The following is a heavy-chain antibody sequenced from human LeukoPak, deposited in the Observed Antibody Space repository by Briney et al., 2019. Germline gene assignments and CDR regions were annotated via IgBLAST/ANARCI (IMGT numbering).Heavy chain of an antibody. V-gene: IGHV1-18*01. J-gene: IGHJ5*02. Sequence: GASVKVSCKASGYTFTSYGISWVRQAPGQGLEWMGWISGYDGYTHYAHNLQGRVTMTTDTSTSTAYMELRSLRSDDTAVYYRARDEARYSSGYYPNWFDPWGQGTLVTVSS. CDR2: ISGYDGYT. CDR3: ARDEARYSSGYYPNWFDP. CDR1: GYTFTSYG. D-gene: IGHD3-22*01.